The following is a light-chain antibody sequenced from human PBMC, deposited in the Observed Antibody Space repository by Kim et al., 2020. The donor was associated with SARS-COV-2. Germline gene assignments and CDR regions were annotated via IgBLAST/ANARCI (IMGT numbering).Light chain of an antibody. CDR3: ASWDDSLSAVV. Sequence: ELTQPPSASGTPGQGVTISCSGSSSNIGSDYVYWHQQLPGTAPKLLIYRNNQRPSGVPDRFSGSKSGTSASLAISGLRSEDEAEYYCASWDDSLSAVVFGGGTQLTVL. CDR2: RNN. CDR1: SSNIGSDY. J-gene: IGLJ2*01. V-gene: IGLV1-47*01.